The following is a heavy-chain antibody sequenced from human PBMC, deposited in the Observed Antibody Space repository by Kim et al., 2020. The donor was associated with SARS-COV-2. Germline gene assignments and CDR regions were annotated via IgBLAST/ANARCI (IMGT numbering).Heavy chain of an antibody. D-gene: IGHD3-22*01. V-gene: IGHV4-4*09. CDR3: ARSKRDDSSGYAFDI. J-gene: IGHJ3*02. Sequence: PSLTTRVTISVDTSKNQFSLKLSSVTAADTAVYYCARSKRDDSSGYAFDIWGQGTMVTVSS.